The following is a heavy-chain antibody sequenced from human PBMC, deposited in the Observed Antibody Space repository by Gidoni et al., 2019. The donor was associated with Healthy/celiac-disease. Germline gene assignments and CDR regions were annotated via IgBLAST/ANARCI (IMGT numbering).Heavy chain of an antibody. D-gene: IGHD2-2*01. CDR1: GGPISSGSYY. CDR2: IYTSGST. Sequence: QVQLQESGPGLVNPSQPLSFTFPLSGGPISSGSYYWSWIRQPAGKGLEWIGRIYTSGSTKYNPSLKSRVTMSVDTSKNQFSLKLSYVTAADTAVYYCARDTSYVDYWGQGTLVTVSS. V-gene: IGHV4-61*02. CDR3: ARDTSYVDY. J-gene: IGHJ4*02.